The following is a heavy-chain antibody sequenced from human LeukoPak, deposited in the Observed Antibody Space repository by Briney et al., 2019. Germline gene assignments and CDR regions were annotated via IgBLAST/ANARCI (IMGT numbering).Heavy chain of an antibody. D-gene: IGHD3-22*01. Sequence: ASVKVSCTASGYTFTDYTMHWLRQAPGQRLDWMGWINGGSGNTKYSPEFQGRVTITRDTSASTAYMELSSLRSEDTAVYYCANPRYDSSGYYYVDWGQGTLVTVSS. V-gene: IGHV1-3*01. CDR2: INGGSGNT. CDR3: ANPRYDSSGYYYVD. CDR1: GYTFTDYT. J-gene: IGHJ4*02.